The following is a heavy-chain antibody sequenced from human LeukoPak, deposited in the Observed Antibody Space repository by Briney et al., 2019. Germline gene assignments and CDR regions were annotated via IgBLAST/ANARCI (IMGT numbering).Heavy chain of an antibody. D-gene: IGHD2-8*01. CDR2: IYYSGST. V-gene: IGHV4-31*03. CDR3: ARYPNHRGTNNWFDP. J-gene: IGHJ5*02. Sequence: PSETLSLTCTVSGGSISSGGYYWSWIRQHPGKGLEWIGYIYYSGSTYYNPSLKSRVTISVDTSKNQFSLKLSSVTAADTAVYYCARYPNHRGTNNWFDPWGQGTLVTVSS. CDR1: GGSISSGGYY.